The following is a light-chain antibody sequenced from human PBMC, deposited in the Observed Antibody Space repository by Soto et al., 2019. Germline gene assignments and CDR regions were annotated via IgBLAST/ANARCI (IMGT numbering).Light chain of an antibody. CDR2: DVS. CDR1: QDINTY. J-gene: IGKJ1*01. CDR3: QQYDSYPWT. Sequence: DIQMTQSPSSVASFVGDRVTITCRASQDINTYLAWYQQKPGKAPKFLIYDVSTLESGVPSRFSGSGSGTEFTLTISSLQPDDFATYFCQQYDSYPWTFGQGTKVDIK. V-gene: IGKV1D-16*01.